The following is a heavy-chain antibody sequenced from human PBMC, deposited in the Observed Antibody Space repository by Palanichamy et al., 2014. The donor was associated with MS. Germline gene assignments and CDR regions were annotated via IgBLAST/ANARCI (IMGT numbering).Heavy chain of an antibody. CDR3: ATHSFGDRNY. V-gene: IGHV3-48*02. J-gene: IGHJ4*02. Sequence: GGSLRLSCAASGFTFSTYRMNWVRQAPGKGLDWVSYISSSSGNIYYADSVKGRFTISRDNAKNSLYLQMNSLRDEDTAVYYCATHSFGDRNYWGQGSLVTVSS. CDR2: ISSSSGNI. CDR1: GFTFSTYR. D-gene: IGHD2-21*01.